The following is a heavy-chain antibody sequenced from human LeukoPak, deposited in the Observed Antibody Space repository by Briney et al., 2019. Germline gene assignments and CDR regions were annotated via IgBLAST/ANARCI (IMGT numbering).Heavy chain of an antibody. J-gene: IGHJ5*02. CDR1: GGSISSGDYY. CDR2: MYYSGST. CDR3: ARPYYYDSRIDP. V-gene: IGHV4-30-4*01. D-gene: IGHD3-22*01. Sequence: PSETLSLTCTVSGGSISSGDYYWRWIRQPPGKGLEWIGYMYYSGSTYYNPSLKSRATISVDTSKNQFSLKLSSVTAADTAVYYCARPYYYDSRIDPWGQGTLVTVSS.